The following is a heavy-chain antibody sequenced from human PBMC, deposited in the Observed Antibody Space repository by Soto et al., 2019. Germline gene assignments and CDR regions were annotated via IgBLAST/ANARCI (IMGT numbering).Heavy chain of an antibody. CDR3: ASGTNGALFVY. CDR2: ISSRSSTI. J-gene: IGHJ4*02. Sequence: QVQLVESGGGLVKPGGSLRLSCAASGFTFSDYYMSWIRQAPGKGLEWVSYISSRSSTIFYADSVKGRFTISRDNVKNSLYLQMNSLSAEHTAVYYCASGTNGALFVYWGQGIVVTVSS. CDR1: GFTFSDYY. V-gene: IGHV3-11*01. D-gene: IGHD2-8*01.